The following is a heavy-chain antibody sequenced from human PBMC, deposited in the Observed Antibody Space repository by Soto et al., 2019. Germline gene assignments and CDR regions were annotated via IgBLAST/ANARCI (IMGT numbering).Heavy chain of an antibody. V-gene: IGHV4-59*01. CDR1: GGSITGYY. J-gene: IGHJ4*02. Sequence: QVQLQESRPGLVKPSDTLSLTCTVSGGSITGYYWSWIRQPPGKGLEWIGCSYFTGATNYNPSLKSRVTISVDTSKNQFSPNLRSVTAADTAVYYCARERTPRSGFDYWGQGALVTVAP. CDR3: ARERTPRSGFDY. CDR2: SYFTGAT. D-gene: IGHD1-26*01.